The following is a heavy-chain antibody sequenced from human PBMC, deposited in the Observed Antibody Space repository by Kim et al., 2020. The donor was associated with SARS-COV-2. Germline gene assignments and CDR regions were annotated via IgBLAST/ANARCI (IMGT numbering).Heavy chain of an antibody. Sequence: SVKVSCKASGGTFSSYAISWVRQAPGQGLEWMGGIIPIFGTANYAQKFQGRVTITADESTSTAYMELSSLRSEDTAVYYCARGNYEHMPVPYWGQGTLVTVSS. V-gene: IGHV1-69*13. CDR2: IIPIFGTA. D-gene: IGHD1-7*01. CDR3: ARGNYEHMPVPY. CDR1: GGTFSSYA. J-gene: IGHJ4*02.